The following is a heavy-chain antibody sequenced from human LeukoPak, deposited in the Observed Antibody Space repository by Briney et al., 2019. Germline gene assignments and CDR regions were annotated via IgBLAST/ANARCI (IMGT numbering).Heavy chain of an antibody. V-gene: IGHV4-39*01. CDR2: IYYSGST. CDR1: GGSISSSDYY. D-gene: IGHD4-17*01. J-gene: IGHJ4*02. Sequence: SETLSLTCTVSGGSISSSDYYWGWIRQPPGKGLEWIGSIYYSGSTYHNPSLKSRVTISIDTSKNQFSLRLTSVTAADTAVYYCARHFTTVTPWYFDYCGQGTLVTVSS. CDR3: ARHFTTVTPWYFDY.